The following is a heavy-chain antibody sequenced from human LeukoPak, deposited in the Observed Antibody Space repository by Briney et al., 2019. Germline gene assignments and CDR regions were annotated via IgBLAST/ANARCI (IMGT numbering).Heavy chain of an antibody. CDR3: ARGAVVVPNWFDP. D-gene: IGHD2-2*01. V-gene: IGHV4-61*02. Sequence: PSETLSLTCTVSGGAISSGSFYWSWIRQPAGKGLEWIGRIYTTGRTNYNPSLKSRITIAVDTSKYHFSLKLSSVTAVDTAVYYCARGAVVVPNWFDPWGQGTLVTVSS. J-gene: IGHJ5*02. CDR1: GGAISSGSFY. CDR2: IYTTGRT.